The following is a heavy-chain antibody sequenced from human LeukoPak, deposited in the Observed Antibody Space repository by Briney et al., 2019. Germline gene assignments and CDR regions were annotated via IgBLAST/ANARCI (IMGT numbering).Heavy chain of an antibody. CDR1: GGSISSSNYY. CDR3: ARRVGDRTNWFDP. D-gene: IGHD4-17*01. CDR2: IYYSGST. V-gene: IGHV4-39*01. J-gene: IGHJ5*02. Sequence: SETLSLTCTVSGGSISSSNYYWGWIRQPPGKGLEWIGSIYYSGSTYYNPSLKSRVTISLDKSKNQFSLKLSSVTAADTAVYYCARRVGDRTNWFDPWGQGTLVTVSS.